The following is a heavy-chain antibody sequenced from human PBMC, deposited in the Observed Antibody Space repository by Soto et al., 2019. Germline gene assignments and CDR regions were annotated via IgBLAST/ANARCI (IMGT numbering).Heavy chain of an antibody. Sequence: SGTLSLTCTVSGVSISDYYWTWIRQPPGKGLEWIGYIHYSGSTDYNPSLKSRVTISVDTSKNQFSLQLRYVTVTDTAFYYCAGGGAIAVATRFVMDVWGKGTTVTVSS. V-gene: IGHV4-59*08. J-gene: IGHJ6*03. CDR2: IHYSGST. CDR1: GVSISDYY. D-gene: IGHD6-13*01. CDR3: AGGGAIAVATRFVMDV.